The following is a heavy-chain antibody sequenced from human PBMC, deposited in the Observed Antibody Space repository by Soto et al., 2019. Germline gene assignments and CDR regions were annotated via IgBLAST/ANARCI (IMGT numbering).Heavy chain of an antibody. D-gene: IGHD3-10*01. J-gene: IGHJ4*02. CDR2: IYGTDTT. Sequence: EVQLVGTGGDLIQPGGSLRLSCAASGFSVSANNMNWVRQAPGKGLEWVSIIYGTDTTSYADSVRGRFTVSRDNSKNTVYLQMDSLRSEYTALYHCVRGGFDWGQGTLVTVSS. CDR3: VRGGFD. CDR1: GFSVSANN. V-gene: IGHV3-53*02.